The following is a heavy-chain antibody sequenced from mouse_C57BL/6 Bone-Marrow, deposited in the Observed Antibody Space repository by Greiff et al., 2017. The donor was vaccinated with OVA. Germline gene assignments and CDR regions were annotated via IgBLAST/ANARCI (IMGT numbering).Heavy chain of an antibody. CDR2: IYPGSGST. CDR1: GYTFTSYW. Sequence: QVQLQQPGAELVKPGASVKMSCKASGYTFTSYWITWVKHRPGQGLEWIGDIYPGSGSTNYNEKFKSKATLTVDTSSSTAYMQLSSLTSEDSAVYYCARYPDYYGSGDYWGQGTTLTVSS. V-gene: IGHV1-55*01. J-gene: IGHJ2*01. CDR3: ARYPDYYGSGDY. D-gene: IGHD1-1*01.